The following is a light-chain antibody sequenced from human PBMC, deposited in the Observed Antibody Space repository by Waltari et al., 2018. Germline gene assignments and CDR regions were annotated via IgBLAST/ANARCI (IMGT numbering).Light chain of an antibody. Sequence: EIVLTQSPGTLSLSPGESGTLSCRSNQSVSRFLAWYQQIPGQPPRLLIYGASTRATGIPDRFSGSGSGTDFSLTISRLEPEDFAVYYCQKYDRLPATFGQGTKVEIK. J-gene: IGKJ1*01. CDR3: QKYDRLPAT. CDR1: QSVSRF. V-gene: IGKV3-20*01. CDR2: GAS.